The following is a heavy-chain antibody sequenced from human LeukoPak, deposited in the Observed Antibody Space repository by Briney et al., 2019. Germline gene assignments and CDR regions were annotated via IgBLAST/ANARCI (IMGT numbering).Heavy chain of an antibody. CDR3: ARDSIPNNWFDP. CDR2: ISSSSSYI. D-gene: IGHD2-21*01. Sequence: PGGSLRLSCAASGFTFSSYSMNWVRQAPGKGLEWVSSISSSSSYIYYADSVKGRFTISRDNAKNSLCLQMNSLRAEDTAVYYCARDSIPNNWFDPWGQGTLVTVSS. CDR1: GFTFSSYS. J-gene: IGHJ5*02. V-gene: IGHV3-21*01.